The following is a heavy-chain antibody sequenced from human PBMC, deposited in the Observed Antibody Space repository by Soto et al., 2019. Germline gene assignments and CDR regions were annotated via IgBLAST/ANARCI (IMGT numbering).Heavy chain of an antibody. CDR2: ITSSRSFT. V-gene: IGHV3-21*01. CDR3: XXXXXXXXXXXXXGTDV. J-gene: IGHJ6*02. CDR1: GFTFSDYS. Sequence: EVQLVESGGGLVKPGGSLRLSCAASGFTFSDYSMNWVRQAPGKGLEWVSSITSSRSFTYYADSLKGRFTISRDNAKXXXXXXXXXXXXXXXXXXXXXXXXXXXXXXXXXGTDVWGQGTAVTVSS.